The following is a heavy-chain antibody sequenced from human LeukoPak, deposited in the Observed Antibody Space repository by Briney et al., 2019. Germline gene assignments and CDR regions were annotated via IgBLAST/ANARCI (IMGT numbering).Heavy chain of an antibody. CDR2: ISDSGGST. V-gene: IGHV3-23*01. J-gene: IGHJ3*02. CDR1: GFTFSNYV. D-gene: IGHD1-26*01. Sequence: GGSLRLSCAASGFTFSNYVMSWVRQAPGKGLEWVSGISDSGGSTYYADSVKGRFTISRDNSKNTLYVQMNSLRAEDTAIYYRAKDWAVGATADAFDMWGQGTMVTVSS. CDR3: AKDWAVGATADAFDM.